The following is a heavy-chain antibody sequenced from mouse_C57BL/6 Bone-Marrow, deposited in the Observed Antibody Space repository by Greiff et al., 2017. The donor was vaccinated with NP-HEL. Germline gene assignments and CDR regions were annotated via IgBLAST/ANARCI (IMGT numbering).Heavy chain of an antibody. J-gene: IGHJ2*01. D-gene: IGHD2-5*01. CDR2: INPGSGGT. V-gene: IGHV1-54*01. CDR3: ARFHYSNSHFDY. Sequence: LVESGAELVRPGTSVKVSCKASGYAFTNYLIEWVKQRPGQGLEWIGVINPGSGGTNYNEKFKGKATLTADKSSSTAYMQLSSLTSEDSAVYFCARFHYSNSHFDYWGQGTTLTVSS. CDR1: GYAFTNYL.